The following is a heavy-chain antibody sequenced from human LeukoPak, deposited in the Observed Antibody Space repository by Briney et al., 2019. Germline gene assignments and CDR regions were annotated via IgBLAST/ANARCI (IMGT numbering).Heavy chain of an antibody. V-gene: IGHV4-59*01. Sequence: SETLSLTCTVSGGSISSYYWSWIRQPPGKGLEWIGYIYYSGSTNYNPSLKSRVTISVDTSKNQFSLKLSSVTAADTAVYYCARGRSYTSSPHYWGQGTLVTVSS. CDR3: ARGRSYTSSPHY. CDR2: IYYSGST. CDR1: GGSISSYY. J-gene: IGHJ4*02. D-gene: IGHD6-13*01.